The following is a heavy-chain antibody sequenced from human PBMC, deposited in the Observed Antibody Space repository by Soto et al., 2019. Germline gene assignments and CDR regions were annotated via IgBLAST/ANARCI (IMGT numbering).Heavy chain of an antibody. CDR1: GFTFSSYA. Sequence: SLSLSCAASGFTFSSYAMHLVRQAPGKGLEWVVVISYDGSNKYYADSVKGRFTISRDNSKNTLYLQMNSLRAEDTAVYYCARGVHYYDSSGYYVLGYWGQGTLVTVS. V-gene: IGHV3-30-3*01. J-gene: IGHJ4*02. CDR2: ISYDGSNK. D-gene: IGHD3-22*01. CDR3: ARGVHYYDSSGYYVLGY.